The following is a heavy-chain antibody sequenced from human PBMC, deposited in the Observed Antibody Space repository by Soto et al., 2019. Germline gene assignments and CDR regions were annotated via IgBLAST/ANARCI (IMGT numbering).Heavy chain of an antibody. CDR1: GGTFSSYT. Sequence: QVQLVQSGAEVKKPGSSVKVSCKASGGTFSSYTISWVRQAPGQGLEWMGRIIPILGIANYAQKFQGRVTTTADKSTSTDYRERSSLSSEDTAVYYGARVGSSTSCERYYYYGMDVWGQGTTVTVSS. CDR3: ARVGSSTSCERYYYYGMDV. J-gene: IGHJ6*02. V-gene: IGHV1-69*02. D-gene: IGHD2-2*01. CDR2: IIPILGIA.